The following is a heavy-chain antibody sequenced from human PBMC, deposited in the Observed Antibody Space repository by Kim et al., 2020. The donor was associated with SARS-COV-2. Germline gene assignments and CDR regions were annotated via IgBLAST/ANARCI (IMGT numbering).Heavy chain of an antibody. Sequence: YAQRLQGRVTMTTDTSTSTAYMELRSLRSDDTAVYYCARDRAAAGNYFDYWGQGTLVTVSS. J-gene: IGHJ4*02. V-gene: IGHV1-18*01. CDR3: ARDRAAAGNYFDY. D-gene: IGHD6-13*01.